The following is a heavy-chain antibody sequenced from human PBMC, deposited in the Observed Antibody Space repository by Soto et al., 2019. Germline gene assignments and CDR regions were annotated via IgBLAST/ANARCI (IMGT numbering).Heavy chain of an antibody. D-gene: IGHD4-17*01. V-gene: IGHV1-8*01. CDR2: MNPNSGNT. CDR3: ARFDYGDYGIDY. Sequence: ASAAVSWEESGYSFTSYDITWMRQATGKGLEWMGWMNPNSGNTGYAQQFQGRVTMTGHTSISTAYMELSSLRSEDTAVYYGARFDYGDYGIDYGGQGTLVTVSS. J-gene: IGHJ4*02. CDR1: GYSFTSYD.